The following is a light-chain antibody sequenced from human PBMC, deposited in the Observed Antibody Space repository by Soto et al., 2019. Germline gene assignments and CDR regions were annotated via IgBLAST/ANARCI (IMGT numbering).Light chain of an antibody. V-gene: IGLV2-14*01. CDR3: SSYTSGSTLVV. CDR2: EVS. J-gene: IGLJ2*01. CDR1: SSDVGGYNY. Sequence: QSVLTQPASVSGSPGQSITISCTGTSSDVGGYNYVSWYQQHPGKAPKLMIYEVSNRPSEVSNRFSGSKSGNTASLTISGLQDEDEGNYYCSSYTSGSTLVVFGGGTKLTVL.